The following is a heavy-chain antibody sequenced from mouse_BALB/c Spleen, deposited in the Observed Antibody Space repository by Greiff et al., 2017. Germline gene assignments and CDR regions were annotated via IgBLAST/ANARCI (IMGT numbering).Heavy chain of an antibody. D-gene: IGHD1-1*01. CDR1: GFTFSSFG. Sequence: EVQLVESGGGLVQPGGSRKLSCAASGFTFSSFGMHWVRQAPEKGLEWVAYISSGSSTIYYADTVKGRFTISRDNPKNTLFLQMTSLRSEDTAMYYCARYYYGSPNYYAMDYWGQGTSVTVSS. CDR2: ISSGSSTI. J-gene: IGHJ4*01. CDR3: ARYYYGSPNYYAMDY. V-gene: IGHV5-17*02.